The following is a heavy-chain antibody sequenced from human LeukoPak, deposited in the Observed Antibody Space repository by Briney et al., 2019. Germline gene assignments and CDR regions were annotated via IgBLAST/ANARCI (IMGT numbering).Heavy chain of an antibody. CDR2: IWYDGSNT. J-gene: IGHJ4*02. Sequence: GGSLRLSCAASGFTFSRHGMHWVRQAPGKGLEWVAVIWYDGSNTYYVDSVKGRFTISRDNSKNTLYLQMNSLRVEDTAVYYCVRGDLRLPRSTPDCWGQGTLVTVSS. CDR1: GFTFSRHG. V-gene: IGHV3-33*01. CDR3: VRGDLRLPRSTPDC. D-gene: IGHD5/OR15-5a*01.